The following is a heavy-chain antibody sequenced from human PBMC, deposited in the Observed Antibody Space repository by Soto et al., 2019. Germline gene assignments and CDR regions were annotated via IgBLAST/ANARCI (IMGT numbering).Heavy chain of an antibody. V-gene: IGHV3-30*03. CDR3: ATPEVGQVGY. CDR2: ISYDGSNK. Sequence: QVQLVESGGGVVQPGRSLRLSCAASGFTFSSYGMHWVRQAPGKGLEWVAVISYDGSNKYYADSVKGRFTISRDNSKNTLYLQMNSLRGEDTAVYYCATPEVGQVGYWGQGTLVTVSS. J-gene: IGHJ4*02. CDR1: GFTFSSYG. D-gene: IGHD1-26*01.